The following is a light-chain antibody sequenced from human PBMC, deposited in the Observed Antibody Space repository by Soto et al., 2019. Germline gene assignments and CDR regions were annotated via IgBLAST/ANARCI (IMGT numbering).Light chain of an antibody. Sequence: EIVMTQSPATLSVSPGERATLSCRASQSVSSNLAWYQQKPGQAPRLLIYAASTRATGIPARFSGSGPGTEFTLTISSLQSEDFAVYYCQHYNNWPPWTFGQGTKVEIK. J-gene: IGKJ1*01. V-gene: IGKV3-15*01. CDR1: QSVSSN. CDR3: QHYNNWPPWT. CDR2: AAS.